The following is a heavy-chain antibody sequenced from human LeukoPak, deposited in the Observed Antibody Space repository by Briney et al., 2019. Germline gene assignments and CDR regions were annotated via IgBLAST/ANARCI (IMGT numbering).Heavy chain of an antibody. Sequence: GGSLRLSCAASGFSVSSIYMNWVRQAPGKGLEWDSVIYSDGTTYYADSVKGRFTISRDDSKNTLYLHMNSLRAEDTAVYYCARAPNWRFDHWGQGTLVTVSS. CDR2: IYSDGTT. J-gene: IGHJ4*02. V-gene: IGHV3-53*01. CDR3: ARAPNWRFDH. D-gene: IGHD1-1*01. CDR1: GFSVSSIY.